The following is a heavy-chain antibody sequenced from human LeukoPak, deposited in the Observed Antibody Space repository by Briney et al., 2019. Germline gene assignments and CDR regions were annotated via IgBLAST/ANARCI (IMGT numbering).Heavy chain of an antibody. CDR2: IRSKAYDGTT. Sequence: PGRSLRLSCTASGFTFGDYGMSWVRQAPGKGLEWVGFIRSKAYDGTTEYGASVKGRFTISRDDSKSIAYLQMNSLKAEDTAVYYCARDLTYYYDRSGYYWAYWGQGTLVTVSS. CDR3: ARDLTYYYDRSGYYWAY. V-gene: IGHV3-49*04. D-gene: IGHD3-22*01. CDR1: GFTFGDYG. J-gene: IGHJ4*02.